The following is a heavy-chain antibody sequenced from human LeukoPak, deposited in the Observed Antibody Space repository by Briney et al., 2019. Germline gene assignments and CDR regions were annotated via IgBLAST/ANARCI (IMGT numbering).Heavy chain of an antibody. CDR1: GYTFTGYY. CDR2: INPNSGGT. CDR3: ARDLWFGELLHIFDY. D-gene: IGHD3-10*01. J-gene: IGHJ4*02. V-gene: IGHV1-2*02. Sequence: GASVKVSCKASGYTFTGYYMHWVRQAPGQGLEWMGWINPNSGGTNYAQKFQGRVTMTRDTSISTAYMELSRLRSDDTAAYYCARDLWFGELLHIFDYWGQGTLVTVSS.